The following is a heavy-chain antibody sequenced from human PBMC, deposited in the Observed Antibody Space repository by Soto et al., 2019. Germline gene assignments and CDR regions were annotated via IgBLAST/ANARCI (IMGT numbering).Heavy chain of an antibody. CDR2: ISYDGSNK. D-gene: IGHD1-7*01. J-gene: IGHJ6*02. Sequence: PGGSLRRSCAASGFTFSSYGMHWVRQAPGKGLEWVAVISYDGSNKYYADSVKGRFTISSDNSKNTLYLQMNSLRAEDTAVYYCAKDTYNWNYEYCYYYYGMDVWGQGTTVTVSS. CDR1: GFTFSSYG. CDR3: AKDTYNWNYEYCYYYYGMDV. V-gene: IGHV3-30*18.